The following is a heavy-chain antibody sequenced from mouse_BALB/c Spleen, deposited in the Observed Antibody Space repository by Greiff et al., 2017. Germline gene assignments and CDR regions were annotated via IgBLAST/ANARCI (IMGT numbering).Heavy chain of an antibody. Sequence: DVQLVESGGGLVQPGGSRKLSCAASGFTFSSFGMHWVRQAPEKGLEWVAYISSGSSTIYYADTVKGRFTISRDNPKNTLFLQMTSLRSEDTAMYYCARRDRTWFAYWGQGTLVTVSA. CDR3: ARRDRTWFAY. V-gene: IGHV5-17*02. D-gene: IGHD3-3*01. J-gene: IGHJ3*01. CDR1: GFTFSSFG. CDR2: ISSGSSTI.